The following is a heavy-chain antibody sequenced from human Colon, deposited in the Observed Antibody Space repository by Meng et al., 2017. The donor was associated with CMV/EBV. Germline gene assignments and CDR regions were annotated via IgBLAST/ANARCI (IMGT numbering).Heavy chain of an antibody. CDR1: GFPSTNYF. V-gene: IGHV3-30-3*01. Sequence: GGSLRLSCAASGFPSTNYFIHWVRQAPDKGLEWVAVISDDGYDRYYADSVEGRFTISRDISKNTLYLQMNSLRGEDTAVYFCARSLRDYSTSSNYFYYDMDVWGRGTTVTVSS. CDR2: ISDDGYDR. J-gene: IGHJ6*02. D-gene: IGHD2-2*01. CDR3: ARSLRDYSTSSNYFYYDMDV.